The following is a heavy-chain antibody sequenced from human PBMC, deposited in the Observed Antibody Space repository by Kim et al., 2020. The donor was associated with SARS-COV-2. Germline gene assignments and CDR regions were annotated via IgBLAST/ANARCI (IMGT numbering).Heavy chain of an antibody. Sequence: SETLSLTCAVSGGSISSPTWWNWVRQPPGKGLEWIGNIYQSGRTNYNPSLKSRVTISLDKSKNQFSLKLSSVTAADTALYYCARDVGIAALDVWGHGTLV. D-gene: IGHD6-13*01. CDR1: GGSISSPTW. CDR2: IYQSGRT. J-gene: IGHJ4*01. V-gene: IGHV4-4*02. CDR3: ARDVGIAALDV.